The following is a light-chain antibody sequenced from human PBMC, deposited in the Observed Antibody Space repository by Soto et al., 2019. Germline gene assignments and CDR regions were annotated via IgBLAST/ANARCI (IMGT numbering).Light chain of an antibody. CDR3: QHSSSIPVT. J-gene: IGKJ1*01. CDR2: GAS. CDR1: QSISIY. Sequence: DIQMTQSPSSLSASIGDRVTITCRASQSISIYLNWYQQKPGKAPKSLIYGASSLQSGVPSRFSGSGSGTDFTLTISNLQPEDFATYYCQHSSSIPVTFGQGTKVDIK. V-gene: IGKV1-39*01.